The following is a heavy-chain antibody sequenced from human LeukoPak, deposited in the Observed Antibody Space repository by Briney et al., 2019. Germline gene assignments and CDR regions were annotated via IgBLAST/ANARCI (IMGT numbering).Heavy chain of an antibody. CDR3: AIGYSYALRPNWFDP. V-gene: IGHV3-30*02. J-gene: IGHJ5*02. CDR1: GFTFSSYG. CDR2: IRYDGSNK. Sequence: GGSLRLSCAASGFTFSSYGMHWVRQAPGKGLEWVAFIRYDGSNKYYADSVKGRFTISRDNSKNTLYLQMNSLRAEDTAVYYCAIGYSYALRPNWFDPWGQGTLVTVSS. D-gene: IGHD5-18*01.